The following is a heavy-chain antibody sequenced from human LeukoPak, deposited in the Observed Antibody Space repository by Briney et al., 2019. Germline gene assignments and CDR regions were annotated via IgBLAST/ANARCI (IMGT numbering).Heavy chain of an antibody. V-gene: IGHV3-7*01. D-gene: IGHD1-26*01. CDR1: GFTFSTYW. CDR2: IKQDGSEQ. CDR3: ARDKDLRGNSGSHFDS. Sequence: GGSLRLSCAASGFTFSTYWMSWVRQAPGKGLEWVANIKQDGSEQYSVDSVKGRFTISRDNARNSLYLQMSSLRADDTAIYYCARDKDLRGNSGSHFDSWGQGTLVTVSS. J-gene: IGHJ4*02.